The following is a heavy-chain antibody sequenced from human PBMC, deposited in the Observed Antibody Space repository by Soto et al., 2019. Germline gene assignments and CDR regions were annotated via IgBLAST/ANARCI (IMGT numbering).Heavy chain of an antibody. CDR2: ISGYNGNT. V-gene: IGHV1-18*01. CDR3: AREGPAPYYYGMDV. Sequence: ASVKVSCKTSGYSFTTYGISWVRQAPGQGLEWMGWISGYNGNTNYAQKFQGRVTMTTDTSTSTAYMELRSLRSDDTAVFYCAREGPAPYYYGMDVWGQGSTVTVSS. J-gene: IGHJ6*02. CDR1: GYSFTTYG.